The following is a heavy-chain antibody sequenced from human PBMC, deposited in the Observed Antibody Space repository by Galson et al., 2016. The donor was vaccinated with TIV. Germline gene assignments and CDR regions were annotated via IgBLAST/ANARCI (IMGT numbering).Heavy chain of an antibody. CDR3: AKVRLPDGDYRDY. J-gene: IGHJ4*02. CDR1: GFRFNSFGTYG. D-gene: IGHD4-17*01. CDR2: ISASGDDT. V-gene: IGHV3-23*01. Sequence: SLRLSCAASGFRFNSFGTYGMNWVRQAPGKGLEWVSGISASGDDTYYADSVRGRFTVSRDNSENTLYLQMDSLRAEDTAVYYCAKVRLPDGDYRDYWGQGTLVIVSS.